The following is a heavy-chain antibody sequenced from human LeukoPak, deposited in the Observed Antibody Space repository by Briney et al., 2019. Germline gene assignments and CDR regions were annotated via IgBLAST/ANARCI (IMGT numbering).Heavy chain of an antibody. CDR1: GFTFSSYA. CDR2: ISYDGSNK. J-gene: IGHJ4*02. D-gene: IGHD1-26*01. V-gene: IGHV3-30-3*01. Sequence: PGGSLRLSCAASGFTFSSYAMHWVRQAPGKGLEWVAVISYDGSNKYYADSVKGRFTISRDNSKNTLYLQMNSLRAEDTAVYYCARDTVRVVGATPPFDYWGQGTLVTVSS. CDR3: ARDTVRVVGATPPFDY.